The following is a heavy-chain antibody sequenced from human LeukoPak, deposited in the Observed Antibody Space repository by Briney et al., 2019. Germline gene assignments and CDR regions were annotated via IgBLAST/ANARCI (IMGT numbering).Heavy chain of an antibody. CDR2: INWNGGST. CDR1: GFTFDDYG. D-gene: IGHD6-13*01. J-gene: IGHJ4*02. Sequence: GGSLRLSCAASGFTFDDYGMSWVRQVPGKGLEWVSGINWNGGSTGYADSVKGRFTISRDNSKSTLYLQMNSLRAEDTAVYYCAKDRYSGLNTIDYWGQGTLVTVSS. CDR3: AKDRYSGLNTIDY. V-gene: IGHV3-20*04.